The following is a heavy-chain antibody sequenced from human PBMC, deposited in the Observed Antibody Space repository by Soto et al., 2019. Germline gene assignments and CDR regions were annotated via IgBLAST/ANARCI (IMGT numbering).Heavy chain of an antibody. CDR1: GYTFSNYG. V-gene: IGHV1-18*01. CDR2: ISGYNGNT. J-gene: IGHJ6*02. D-gene: IGHD2-2*03. CDR3: ARVGQCSSTTCRYYYYYGMDV. Sequence: ASVKVSCKASGYTFSNYGISWVRQAPGQGLKWMGWISGYNGNTNYAQNLQGRVTLTTDTSTSTAYMELRSLRSDDTAVYYCARVGQCSSTTCRYYYYYGMDVWGQGTTVTVS.